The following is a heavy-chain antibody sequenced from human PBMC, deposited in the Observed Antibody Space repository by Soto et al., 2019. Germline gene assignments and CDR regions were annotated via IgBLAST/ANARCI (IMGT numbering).Heavy chain of an antibody. CDR2: IYYSGST. J-gene: IGHJ5*02. Sequence: PSETLSLTCTVSGGSISSGGYYWSWIRQHPGKGLEWIGYIYYSGSTYYNPSLKSRVTISVDTSKNQFSLKLSSVTAADTAVYYCARFAIPRVWFDPWGQGTLVTVSS. V-gene: IGHV4-31*03. CDR1: GGSISSGGYY. D-gene: IGHD2-21*01. CDR3: ARFAIPRVWFDP.